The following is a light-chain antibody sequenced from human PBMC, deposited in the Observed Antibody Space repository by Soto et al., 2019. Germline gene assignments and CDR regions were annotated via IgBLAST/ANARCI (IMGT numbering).Light chain of an antibody. CDR2: AAS. V-gene: IGKV1-39*01. Sequence: DIEVTQNTSSLSASVGDTVTLTCVASQSIATYLNWYQQKSGRAPKLLIYAASNLQSGVPSRFSGSGSGTDFALTIRRLQPEDFATYFCQQSYSSPWTFGPGTKVDI. CDR1: QSIATY. CDR3: QQSYSSPWT. J-gene: IGKJ1*01.